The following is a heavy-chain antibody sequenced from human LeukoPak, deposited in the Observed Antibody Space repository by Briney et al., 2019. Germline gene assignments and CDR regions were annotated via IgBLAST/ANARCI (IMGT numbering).Heavy chain of an antibody. J-gene: IGHJ4*02. V-gene: IGHV3-7*01. D-gene: IGHD3-10*01. CDR2: INPASSEK. Sequence: GGSLTLSCAASGFTFSGYWVTWVRQAPGKGLEWVANINPASSEKYYVGSVKGRFTISRDNAKNSLYLQMNSLRAEDTAVYYCASYYYGSGTSLGYWGQGTLVTVSS. CDR1: GFTFSGYW. CDR3: ASYYYGSGTSLGY.